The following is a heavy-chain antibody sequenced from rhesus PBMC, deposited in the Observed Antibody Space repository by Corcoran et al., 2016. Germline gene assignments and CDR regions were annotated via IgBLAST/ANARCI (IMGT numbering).Heavy chain of an antibody. CDR1: GYSFTNYW. CDR2: IDPSYSDT. Sequence: EVQLVQSGAEVKRPGESLKISCKTSGYSFTNYWISWVHQMPGKDLEWMGAIDPSYSDTRYTPSFQGTATISADNSISTAYLQWSSLKASDTATYYCARGWGTVTVFDFWGQGLRVTVSS. CDR3: ARGWGTVTVFDF. V-gene: IGHV5-2*01. J-gene: IGHJ3*01. D-gene: IGHD4-23*01.